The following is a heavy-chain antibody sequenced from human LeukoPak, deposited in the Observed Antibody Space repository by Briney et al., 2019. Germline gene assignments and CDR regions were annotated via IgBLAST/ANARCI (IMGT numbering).Heavy chain of an antibody. CDR1: GGSISSGGYY. CDR2: IYYSGST. V-gene: IGHV4-31*03. J-gene: IGHJ4*02. D-gene: IGHD3-16*01. CDR3: AREAVRGPNYFDY. Sequence: SQTLSLTCTVSGGSISSGGYYWSWIRQHPGKGLEWIGYIYYSGSTYYNPSLKSRVTISVDTSKNQFYLKLSSVTAADTAVYYCAREAVRGPNYFDYWGQGTLVTVSS.